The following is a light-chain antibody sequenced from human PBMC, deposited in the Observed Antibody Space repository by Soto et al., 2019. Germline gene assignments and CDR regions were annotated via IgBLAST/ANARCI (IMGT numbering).Light chain of an antibody. CDR2: GSD. V-gene: IGLV1-40*01. CDR3: QSYDSNLSEV. Sequence: QSVLTQPPSVPGAPGQTVTISCTGSVSNIGAGYGVQWYQQLPGTAPRLLIYGSDDRPSGVPDRFSASVSGNSASLAITGLQTEAEAVYYCQSYDSNLSEVFGPGTKVTVL. J-gene: IGLJ1*01. CDR1: VSNIGAGYG.